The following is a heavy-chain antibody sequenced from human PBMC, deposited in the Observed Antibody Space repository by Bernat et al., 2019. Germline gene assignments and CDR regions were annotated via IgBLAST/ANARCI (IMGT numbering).Heavy chain of an antibody. CDR2: INSDGSST. CDR1: GLTFSSHW. Sequence: EVQLVESGGGLGQPGGSLRLSCAASGLTFSSHWMHWVRQAPGKGLVWVSRINSDGSSTSYAESVKGRFTISSDNAKNTLFLQMTSLRAEDTAVYYCARDQYSSTWEPFDCWDQGTLVTVSS. J-gene: IGHJ4*02. D-gene: IGHD6-6*01. CDR3: ARDQYSSTWEPFDC. V-gene: IGHV3-74*01.